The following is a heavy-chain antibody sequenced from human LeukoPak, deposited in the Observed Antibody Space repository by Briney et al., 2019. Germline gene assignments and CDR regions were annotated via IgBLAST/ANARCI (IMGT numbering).Heavy chain of an antibody. CDR1: GFTFSSNN. CDR3: ARARRGRRWFIGL. Sequence: GGPLRLPCAASGFTFSSNNMDWVRHPPGRGLEWVSSIDTTSSFIFYGASMKGRVTISRDNATNSPYLHMQSLTAAEPVVSYCARARRGRRWFIGLWG. CDR2: IDTTSSFI. V-gene: IGHV3-21*06. J-gene: IGHJ2*01. D-gene: IGHD3-10*01.